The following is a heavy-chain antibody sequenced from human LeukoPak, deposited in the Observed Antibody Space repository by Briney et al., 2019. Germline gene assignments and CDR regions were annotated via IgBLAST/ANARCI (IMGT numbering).Heavy chain of an antibody. D-gene: IGHD6-19*01. CDR2: ISGSGGST. J-gene: IGHJ4*02. CDR3: AKVVAVAGTYYFDY. Sequence: GGPLRLPCAASGFTFSSYAMSWVRQAPGKELEWVSAISGSGGSTYYADSVKGRFTISRDNSKNTLYLQMNSLRAEDTAVYYCAKVVAVAGTYYFDYWGQGTLVTVSS. CDR1: GFTFSSYA. V-gene: IGHV3-23*01.